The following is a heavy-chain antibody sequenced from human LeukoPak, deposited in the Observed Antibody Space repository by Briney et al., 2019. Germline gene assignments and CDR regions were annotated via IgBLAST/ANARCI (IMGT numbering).Heavy chain of an antibody. CDR3: ARYDFWSGPFDY. Sequence: SETLSLTCTVSGDSISSYYWSWIRQPAGKGLEWIGRIHPSGSTNYNPSLKSRVTLSVDTSKNQFSLKLSSVTAADTAVYYCARYDFWSGPFDYWGQGTLVTVSS. D-gene: IGHD3-3*01. V-gene: IGHV4-4*07. CDR1: GDSISSYY. CDR2: IHPSGST. J-gene: IGHJ4*02.